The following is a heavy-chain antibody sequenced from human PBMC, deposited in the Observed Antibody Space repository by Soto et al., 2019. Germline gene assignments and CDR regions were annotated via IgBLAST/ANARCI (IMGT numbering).Heavy chain of an antibody. CDR1: GFTFSSYG. CDR2: ISGSDGST. Sequence: EVQLLESGGGLVQPGGSLRLSCAASGFTFSSYGMSWVRQAPGKGLEWVSSISGSDGSTYYADSVKGSFTISRDNLKNTLYLRMPSLRAEYKGGYYYSKDIRATGMPWGQGTLVTVSS. CDR3: SKDIRATGMP. D-gene: IGHD5-18*01. V-gene: IGHV3-23*01. J-gene: IGHJ5*02.